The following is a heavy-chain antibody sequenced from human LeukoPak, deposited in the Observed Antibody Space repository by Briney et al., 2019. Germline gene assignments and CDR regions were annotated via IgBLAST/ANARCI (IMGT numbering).Heavy chain of an antibody. CDR3: ARDYDSSVFYGMDV. CDR1: GGSFSGYY. Sequence: SEALSLTCAVYGGSFSGYYWSWIRQPPGKGLEWIGEINHSGSTNYNPSLKSRVTISVDTSKNQFSLKLGSVTAADTAVYYCARDYDSSVFYGMDVWGQGTTVTVSS. D-gene: IGHD3-22*01. CDR2: INHSGST. V-gene: IGHV4-34*01. J-gene: IGHJ6*02.